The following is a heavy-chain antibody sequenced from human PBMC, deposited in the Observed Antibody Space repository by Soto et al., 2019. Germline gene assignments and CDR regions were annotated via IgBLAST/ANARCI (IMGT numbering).Heavy chain of an antibody. CDR2: ISPSSGNI. J-gene: IGHJ6*02. V-gene: IGHV3-21*06. Sequence: EVHLVESGGGLVKPGGSLRLSCAVSGFTFSSCPMIWVGQAPGKGLEWVSSISPSSGNIYYADSVKGRFTISRDNAKNSLFLQMNSLRGEDTAVYYCSGCSGGACHKNYGMDVWGQGTTVTVSS. CDR1: GFTFSSCP. CDR3: SGCSGGACHKNYGMDV. D-gene: IGHD2-15*01.